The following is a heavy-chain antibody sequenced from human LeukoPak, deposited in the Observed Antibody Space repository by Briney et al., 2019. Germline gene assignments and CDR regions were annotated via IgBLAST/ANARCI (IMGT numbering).Heavy chain of an antibody. D-gene: IGHD2-8*01. Sequence: SETLSLTCAVSGGSISSGGYSWSWIRQPPGKGLEWIGYIYHSGSTYYNPSLKSRVTISVDRSKNQFSLKLSSVTAADTAVYYCASGDDSYAAYYFDYWGQGTLVTVSS. CDR3: ASGDDSYAAYYFDY. CDR2: IYHSGST. J-gene: IGHJ4*02. CDR1: GGSISSGGYS. V-gene: IGHV4-30-2*01.